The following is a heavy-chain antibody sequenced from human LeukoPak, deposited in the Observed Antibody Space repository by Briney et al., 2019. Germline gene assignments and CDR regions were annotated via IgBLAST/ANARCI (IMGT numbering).Heavy chain of an antibody. Sequence: GGSLRLSCAASGFTFSDYYMSWIRQAPGKGLEWVSYISSSGSTIYYAAALKGRFTISRHNAKNSLYLQMNSLRAEDTAVYYCARDKVSGYCSGGSCYNWFDPWGQGTLVTVSS. CDR2: ISSSGSTI. CDR3: ARDKVSGYCSGGSCYNWFDP. V-gene: IGHV3-11*01. D-gene: IGHD2-15*01. J-gene: IGHJ5*02. CDR1: GFTFSDYY.